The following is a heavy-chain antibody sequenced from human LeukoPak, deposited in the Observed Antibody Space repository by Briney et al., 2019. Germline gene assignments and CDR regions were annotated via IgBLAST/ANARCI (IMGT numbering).Heavy chain of an antibody. V-gene: IGHV1-2*06. CDR2: INPNSGGT. Sequence: ASVKVSCKASGYTFTGYYMHWVRQAPGQGLEWMGRINPNSGGTNYAQKFQGRVTMTRDTSISTAYMELSRLRSDDTAVYYCARDLYDSSGYSRFDPWGQGTLVTVSS. CDR1: GYTFTGYY. CDR3: ARDLYDSSGYSRFDP. J-gene: IGHJ5*02. D-gene: IGHD3-22*01.